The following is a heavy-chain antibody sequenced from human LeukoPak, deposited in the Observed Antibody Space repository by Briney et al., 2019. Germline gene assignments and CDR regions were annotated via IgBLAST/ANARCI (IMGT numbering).Heavy chain of an antibody. D-gene: IGHD3-10*01. CDR1: GGSISSYY. CDR3: ASAGMVRGPYYYYMDV. J-gene: IGHJ6*03. V-gene: IGHV4-59*01. Sequence: PSETLSLTCTVSGGSISSYYWSWIRQPPGKGLEWIGYIYYSGSTNYNPSLKSRVTIPVDTSKNQFSLKLSSVTAADTAVYYCASAGMVRGPYYYYMDVWGKGTTVTVSS. CDR2: IYYSGST.